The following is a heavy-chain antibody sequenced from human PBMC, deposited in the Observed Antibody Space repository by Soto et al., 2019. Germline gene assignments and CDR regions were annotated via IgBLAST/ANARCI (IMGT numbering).Heavy chain of an antibody. D-gene: IGHD3-10*01. Sequence: QVQLVESGGGVVQPGRSLRLSCAASGFTFSSYGMHWVRQAPGKGLEWVAVISYDGSNKYYADSVKGRFTISRDNSKNTLYLQMHSLRAEDTAVYYCAKDFSYGSGSYYKGGYYFDYWGQGTLVTVSS. V-gene: IGHV3-30*18. J-gene: IGHJ4*02. CDR2: ISYDGSNK. CDR3: AKDFSYGSGSYYKGGYYFDY. CDR1: GFTFSSYG.